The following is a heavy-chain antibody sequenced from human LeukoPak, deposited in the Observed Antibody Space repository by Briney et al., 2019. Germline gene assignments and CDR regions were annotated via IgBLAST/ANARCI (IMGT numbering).Heavy chain of an antibody. J-gene: IGHJ2*01. CDR1: GLAVSNKY. CDR3: ASYEHDVSNWYFDL. V-gene: IGHV3-53*01. D-gene: IGHD3-3*02. CDR2: IYGGGRT. Sequence: GGSLRLSCAASGLAVSNKYLTWVRPAPGKGLEWVSLIYGGGRTTYADSVKGRFTISRDNFKNTLYLQMNSLRAEDTAFYYCASYEHDVSNWYFDLWGRGTLVTVSS.